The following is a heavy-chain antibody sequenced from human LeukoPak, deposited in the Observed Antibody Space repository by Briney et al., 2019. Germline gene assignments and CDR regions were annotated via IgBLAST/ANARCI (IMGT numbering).Heavy chain of an antibody. V-gene: IGHV1-2*02. CDR2: INPNSGGT. Sequence: GASVSVSCKASGYTFTGYYMHWVRQAPGQGLEWMGWINPNSGGTNYAQQFQGRVTMTRDTSISTAFMELSRLRSDDTAVYYCARGRGSTSSNFDYWGQGTLVTVSS. J-gene: IGHJ4*02. CDR1: GYTFTGYY. CDR3: ARGRGSTSSNFDY. D-gene: IGHD2-2*01.